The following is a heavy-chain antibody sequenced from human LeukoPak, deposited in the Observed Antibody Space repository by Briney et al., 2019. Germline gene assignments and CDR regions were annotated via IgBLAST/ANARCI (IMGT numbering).Heavy chain of an antibody. CDR2: INPNSGGT. V-gene: IGHV1-2*02. Sequence: ASVKVSCKASGYTFTGYYMHWVRQAPGQGLEWMGWINPNSGGTNYAQKFQGRVTMTRDTSISTAYMELSRLRSDDTAVYYCARHYDFWSGLNWFGPWGQGTLVTVSS. J-gene: IGHJ5*02. D-gene: IGHD3-3*01. CDR3: ARHYDFWSGLNWFGP. CDR1: GYTFTGYY.